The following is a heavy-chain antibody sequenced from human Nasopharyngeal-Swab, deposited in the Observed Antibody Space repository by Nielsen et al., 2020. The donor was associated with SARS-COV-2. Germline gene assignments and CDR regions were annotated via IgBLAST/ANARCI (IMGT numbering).Heavy chain of an antibody. CDR3: AREGRGSGYYYYMDV. D-gene: IGHD3-10*01. J-gene: IGHJ6*03. CDR2: IIPIVGTA. V-gene: IGHV1-69*06. Sequence: WVRQAPGQGLEGMGGIIPIVGTANYAQKCQGRATITADKSTSTAYMELSSLRSEDTAVYYWAREGRGSGYYYYMDVWGKGTTVTVSS.